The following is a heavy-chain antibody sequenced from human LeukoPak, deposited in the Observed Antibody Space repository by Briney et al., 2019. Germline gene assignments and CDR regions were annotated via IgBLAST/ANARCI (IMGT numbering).Heavy chain of an antibody. CDR2: INPNSGGT. CDR1: GYTFTGYY. J-gene: IGHJ4*02. CDR3: ARIGSVGVSPSSLFDY. Sequence: ASVKVSCKASGYTFTGYYMHWVRQAPGQGLEWMGWINPNSGGTNYAQKFQGRVTMTRDTSISTAYMELSRLRSDDTAVYYCARIGSVGVSPSSLFDYWGQGTLVTVSS. V-gene: IGHV1-2*02. D-gene: IGHD3-16*01.